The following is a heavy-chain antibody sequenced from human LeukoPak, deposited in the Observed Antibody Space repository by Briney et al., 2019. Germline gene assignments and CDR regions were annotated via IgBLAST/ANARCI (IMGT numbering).Heavy chain of an antibody. V-gene: IGHV4-59*01. Sequence: PSETLSLTCTVSGGSISSYYWSWIRQPPGKGLEWIGYIYYSGSTNYNPSLKSRVTISVDTSKNQFSPKLSSVTAADTAVYYCARDRKDGGADYWGQGTLVTVSS. CDR3: ARDRKDGGADY. D-gene: IGHD2-15*01. CDR1: GGSISSYY. CDR2: IYYSGST. J-gene: IGHJ4*02.